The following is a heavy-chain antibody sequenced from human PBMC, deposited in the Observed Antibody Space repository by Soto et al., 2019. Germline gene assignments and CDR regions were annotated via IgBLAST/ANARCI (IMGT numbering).Heavy chain of an antibody. V-gene: IGHV3-30-3*01. CDR3: ARDTRAVAGRGLP. CDR1: GFTFSGYA. Sequence: GGSLRLSCAASGFTFSGYAMHWVRQAPGKGLEWVAVISYDGSNKYYADSVKGRFTISRDNSKNTLYLQMNSLRAEDTAVYYCARDTRAVAGRGLPWGQGTLVTVSS. CDR2: ISYDGSNK. D-gene: IGHD6-19*01. J-gene: IGHJ5*02.